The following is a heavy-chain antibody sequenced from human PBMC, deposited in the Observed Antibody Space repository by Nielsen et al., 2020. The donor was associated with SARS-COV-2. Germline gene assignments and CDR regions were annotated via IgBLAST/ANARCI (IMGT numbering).Heavy chain of an antibody. V-gene: IGHV3-33*06. CDR2: MWADGATE. Sequence: GESLKISCAASGFTFSFYDIHWVRQAPGEGLEWVADMWADGATEHYAESVKGRFTVSRDASKNTVYLQMNSLRAADSAVYYCAKDLGPYAGYTVFNDYFDNWGQGTLVTVSS. CDR1: GFTFSFYD. J-gene: IGHJ4*02. CDR3: AKDLGPYAGYTVFNDYFDN. D-gene: IGHD5/OR15-5a*01.